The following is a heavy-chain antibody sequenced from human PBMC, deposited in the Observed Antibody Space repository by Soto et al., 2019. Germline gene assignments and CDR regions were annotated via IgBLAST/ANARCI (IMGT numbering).Heavy chain of an antibody. CDR3: AKGPYSGRSYNWFGP. CDR1: GFTFSNYA. CDR2: ISGSDDGT. Sequence: ELQLLESGGGLVQPGGYLRLSCAASGFTFSNYAMSWFRQDPGKGLVWVSGISGSDDGTFYADSVKGRFTVSRDNSKNTLYMQMTSLRAEDTAVYYCAKGPYSGRSYNWFGPWGQGTLVTGYS. D-gene: IGHD6-13*01. J-gene: IGHJ5*02. V-gene: IGHV3-23*01.